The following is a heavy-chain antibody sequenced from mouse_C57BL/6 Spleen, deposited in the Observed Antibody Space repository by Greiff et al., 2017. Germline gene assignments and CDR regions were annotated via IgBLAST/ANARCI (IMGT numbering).Heavy chain of an antibody. CDR1: GYTFTDYN. Sequence: VQLQQSGPELVKPGASVKMSCKASGYTFTDYNMHWVKQSHGKSLEWIGYINPNNGGTSYNQKFKGKATLTVNKSSSTAYMELRSLTSEDSAVYYGARMGRYGSSYWYFDVWGTGTTVTVSS. V-gene: IGHV1-22*01. J-gene: IGHJ1*03. D-gene: IGHD1-1*01. CDR2: INPNNGGT. CDR3: ARMGRYGSSYWYFDV.